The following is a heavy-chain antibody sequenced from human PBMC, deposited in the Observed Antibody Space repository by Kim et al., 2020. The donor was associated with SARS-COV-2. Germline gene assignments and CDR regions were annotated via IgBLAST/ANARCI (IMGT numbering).Heavy chain of an antibody. D-gene: IGHD3-9*01. J-gene: IGHJ4*02. V-gene: IGHV4-34*01. CDR1: GGSFSGYY. CDR2: INHSGST. CDR3: ARGSNNILTGYLFDY. Sequence: SETLSLTCAVYGGSFSGYYWSWIRQPPGKGLEWIGEINHSGSTNYNPSLKSRVTISVDTSKNQFSLKLSSVTAADTAVYYCARGSNNILTGYLFDYWGQGTLVTVSS.